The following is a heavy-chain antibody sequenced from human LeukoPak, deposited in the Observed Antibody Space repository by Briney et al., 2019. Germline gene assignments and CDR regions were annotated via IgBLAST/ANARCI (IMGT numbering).Heavy chain of an antibody. CDR2: IYYSGST. V-gene: IGHV4-39*07. CDR3: ARDKGRDGYRLDHTFDY. D-gene: IGHD5-24*01. Sequence: SETLSLTCTVSGGSISSSSYYWGWIRQPPGKGLEWIGSIYYSGSTYYNPSLKSRVTISVDTSKNQFSLKLSSVTAADTAVYYCARDKGRDGYRLDHTFDYWGQGTLVTVSS. J-gene: IGHJ4*02. CDR1: GGSISSSSYY.